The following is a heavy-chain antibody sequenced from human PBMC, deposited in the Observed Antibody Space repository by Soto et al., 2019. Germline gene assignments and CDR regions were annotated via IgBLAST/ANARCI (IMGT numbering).Heavy chain of an antibody. V-gene: IGHV4-59*01. D-gene: IGHD4-17*01. CDR1: GGSISSYY. CDR3: ARDRSPPSAVTEFDL. CDR2: IYYSGST. Sequence: QVQLQESGPGLVKPSETLSHTGTVSGGSISSYYWSWIRQHPGKGLGWIGYIYYSGSTNYNPSLKGRVTLSVDTSKHQFSLKLSSVTAADTAVYYCARDRSPPSAVTEFDLWGRGTLVTVSS. J-gene: IGHJ2*01.